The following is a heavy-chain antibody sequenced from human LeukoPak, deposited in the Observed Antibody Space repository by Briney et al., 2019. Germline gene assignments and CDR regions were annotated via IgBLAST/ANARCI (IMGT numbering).Heavy chain of an antibody. CDR2: INHSGST. J-gene: IGHJ4*02. CDR1: GGSFSGYY. D-gene: IGHD3-10*01. V-gene: IGHV4-34*01. Sequence: SETLSLTCAVYGGSFSGYYWSWIRHPPGKALEWVVEINHSGSTKYNPSLKSRVTISVDTSKNQFSLKLSSVTAADTAVYYCARHPLRSYGSGSYYRAGFDYWGQGTLVTVSS. CDR3: ARHPLRSYGSGSYYRAGFDY.